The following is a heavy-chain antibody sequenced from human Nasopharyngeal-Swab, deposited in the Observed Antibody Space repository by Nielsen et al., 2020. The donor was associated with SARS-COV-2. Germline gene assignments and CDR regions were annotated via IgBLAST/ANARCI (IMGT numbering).Heavy chain of an antibody. J-gene: IGHJ4*02. D-gene: IGHD2-15*01. CDR1: GFTFSSYA. CDR2: ISSDGSNK. CDR3: AIEGVSATPYCDY. Sequence: GESLKISCAASGFTFSSYAMNWVRQAPGKGLEWVAVISSDGSNKYYADSVKGRFTISRDNSKNTLYLQMNKLRAEATAVYCAIEGVSATPYCDYWGQGTLVTVSS. V-gene: IGHV3-30-3*01.